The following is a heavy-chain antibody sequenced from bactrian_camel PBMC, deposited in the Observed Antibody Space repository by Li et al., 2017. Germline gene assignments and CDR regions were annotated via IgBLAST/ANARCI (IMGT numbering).Heavy chain of an antibody. CDR2: MRSRGVST. CDR1: GFTFSSYA. Sequence: VQLVESGGGSVQAGGSLGLSCAAPGFTFSSYAMSWVRQAPGKGLEWVSAMRSRGVSTYYADGVKGRFTISRDNAKNTLYLQLNSLKSEDTALYYCVTGLTHYMYWGQGTQVTVS. V-gene: IGHV3S31*01. D-gene: IGHD2*01. CDR3: VTGLTHYMY. J-gene: IGHJ4*01.